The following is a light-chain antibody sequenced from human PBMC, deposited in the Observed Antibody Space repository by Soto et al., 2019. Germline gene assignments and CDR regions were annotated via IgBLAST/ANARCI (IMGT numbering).Light chain of an antibody. CDR1: QSVSSD. CDR2: GAS. Sequence: EIVMTQSPATLSVHPGERATLSCRASQSVSSDLAWYQQKPGQAPRLLIYGASTRATGIPARFSGSGSGTAFTLTISSLQSEDFAVYYCQQYNNWPPLTFGQGTRLEIK. J-gene: IGKJ5*01. V-gene: IGKV3-15*01. CDR3: QQYNNWPPLT.